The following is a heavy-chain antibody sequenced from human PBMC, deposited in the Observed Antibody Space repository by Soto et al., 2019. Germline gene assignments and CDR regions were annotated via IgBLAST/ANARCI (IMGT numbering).Heavy chain of an antibody. CDR1: GGTFSSYA. D-gene: IGHD5-12*01. CDR2: IIPIFGTA. Sequence: SVKVSCKASGGTFSSYAISWLRQAPGQGLEWMGGIIPIFGTANYAQKFQGRVTITADESTSTAYMELSSLRSEDTAVYYCARTGLEMATISDYYYYGMDVWGQGTTVTVSS. V-gene: IGHV1-69*13. J-gene: IGHJ6*02. CDR3: ARTGLEMATISDYYYYGMDV.